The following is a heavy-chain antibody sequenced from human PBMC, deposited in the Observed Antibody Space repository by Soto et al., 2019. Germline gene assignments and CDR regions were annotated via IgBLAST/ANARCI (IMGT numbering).Heavy chain of an antibody. D-gene: IGHD1-1*01. CDR2: ISYDGSNK. CDR3: AKSNAYYYYYYMDV. CDR1: GFTFSSYG. J-gene: IGHJ6*03. Sequence: GGSLRLSCAASGFTFSSYGMHWVRQAPGKGLEWVAVISYDGSNKYYADSVKGRFTISRDNSKNTLYLQMNGLRAEDTAVYYCAKSNAYYYYYYMDVWGKGTTVTVSS. V-gene: IGHV3-30*18.